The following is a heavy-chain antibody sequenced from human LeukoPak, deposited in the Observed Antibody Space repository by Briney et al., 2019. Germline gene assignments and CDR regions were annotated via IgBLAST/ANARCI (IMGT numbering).Heavy chain of an antibody. J-gene: IGHJ4*02. Sequence: PGGSLRLSCAASGFTFSYYAMNWVRQAPGKGLEWVSSISSSSSYIYYADSVKGRFTISRDNAKNSLYLQMNSLRAEDTAVYYCARDNTGSSDHDFDYWGQGTLVTVSS. CDR2: ISSSSSYI. V-gene: IGHV3-21*01. D-gene: IGHD6-6*01. CDR3: ARDNTGSSDHDFDY. CDR1: GFTFSYYA.